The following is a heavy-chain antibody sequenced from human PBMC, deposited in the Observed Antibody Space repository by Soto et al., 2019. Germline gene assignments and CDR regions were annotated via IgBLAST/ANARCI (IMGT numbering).Heavy chain of an antibody. CDR3: ASLFGLGYCSSTSCQNRYYYYGMDV. J-gene: IGHJ6*02. V-gene: IGHV3-21*01. CDR1: GFTFSSYS. D-gene: IGHD2-2*01. Sequence: GSLRLSCAASGFTFSSYSMNCVRQAPEKGLEWVSSISSSSSYIYYADSVKGRFTISRDNAKNSLYLQMNSLRAEDTAVYYCASLFGLGYCSSTSCQNRYYYYGMDVWGQGTTVTVSS. CDR2: ISSSSSYI.